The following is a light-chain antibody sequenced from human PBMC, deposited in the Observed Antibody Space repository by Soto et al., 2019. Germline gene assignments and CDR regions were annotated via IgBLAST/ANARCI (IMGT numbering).Light chain of an antibody. J-gene: IGLJ1*01. Sequence: QSALTQPPSLSAAPGQKVTISCSGGSSNIGNNYVSWFQQLPGTAPKLLIYENNKRPSGIPDRFSGSKSGASATLDITGLQTGDEADYYCGTWDSSLSYVFGTGTKVTVL. CDR1: SSNIGNNY. CDR2: ENN. V-gene: IGLV1-51*02. CDR3: GTWDSSLSYV.